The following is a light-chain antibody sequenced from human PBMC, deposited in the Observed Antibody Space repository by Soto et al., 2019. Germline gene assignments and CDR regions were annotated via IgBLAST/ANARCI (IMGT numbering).Light chain of an antibody. CDR1: QSVAKNY. Sequence: EIVLTQSPGTLSLSPGERATLSCRASQSVAKNYLAWYQQEAGQAPRLLIYDASSRATGIPDRFSGSGSGTVFTLTISRLEPEDFAVYYCHQYASSPQTFGQGTKVEIK. J-gene: IGKJ1*01. V-gene: IGKV3-20*01. CDR3: HQYASSPQT. CDR2: DAS.